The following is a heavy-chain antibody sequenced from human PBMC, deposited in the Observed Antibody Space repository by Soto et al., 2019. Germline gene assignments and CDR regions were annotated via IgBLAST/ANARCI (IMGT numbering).Heavy chain of an antibody. CDR1: GGTFSSYA. V-gene: IGHV1-69*01. D-gene: IGHD2-15*01. CDR2: IIPIFGTA. Sequence: QVQLVQSGAEVKKPGSSVKVSCKASGGTFSSYAISWVRQAPGQGLEWMGGIIPIFGTANYAQKFQGRVTITADESTSTAYMELSSLRSEDTAVYCCARFGCSGGSCPYGMDVWGQGTTVTVSS. J-gene: IGHJ6*02. CDR3: ARFGCSGGSCPYGMDV.